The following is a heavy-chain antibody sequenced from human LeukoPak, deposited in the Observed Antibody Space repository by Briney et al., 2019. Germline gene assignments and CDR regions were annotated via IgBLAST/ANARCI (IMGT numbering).Heavy chain of an antibody. D-gene: IGHD4-17*01. V-gene: IGHV4-59*08. CDR2: IDYTGST. CDR3: ARHDYGDYGAFDI. Sequence: SETLSLTCTVSGGSINNYYWSWIRQPPGRGLEWIGYIDYTGSTHYNPSLRSRVTISLDTSKNQFSLKVSSVTAADTAVYYCARHDYGDYGAFDIWGQGTMVTVSS. J-gene: IGHJ3*02. CDR1: GGSINNYY.